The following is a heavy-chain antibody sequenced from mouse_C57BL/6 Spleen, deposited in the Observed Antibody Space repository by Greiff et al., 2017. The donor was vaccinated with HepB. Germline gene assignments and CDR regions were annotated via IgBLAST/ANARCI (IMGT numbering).Heavy chain of an antibody. CDR1: GYTFTEYT. D-gene: IGHD2-1*01. CDR2: FYPGSGSI. J-gene: IGHJ3*01. Sequence: QVQLQQSGAELVKPGASVKLSCKASGYTFTEYTIHWVKQRSGEGLEWIGWFYPGSGSIKYNEKFKDKATLTADKSSSTGYMELSRLTSEDSAVYFCARQEEPTVYGNYFAYWGQGTLVTVSA. CDR3: ARQEEPTVYGNYFAY. V-gene: IGHV1-62-2*01.